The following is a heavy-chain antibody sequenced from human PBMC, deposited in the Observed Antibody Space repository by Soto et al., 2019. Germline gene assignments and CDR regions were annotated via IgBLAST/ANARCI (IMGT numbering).Heavy chain of an antibody. D-gene: IGHD6-13*01. CDR3: ARGISKYSSWYEPHTWFDA. CDR2: LYFNGGT. J-gene: IGHJ5*02. Sequence: QVQLQESGPGLVKPSQTLSLTCNVSGGPINSPDYYWSWIRQSPGKGLEWIGYLYFNGGTQYNPSIRTPVSMSLDTSKKHFSLKMRSVTAADTAVYYCARGISKYSSWYEPHTWFDAWCQGALVTVSS. V-gene: IGHV4-30-4*01. CDR1: GGPINSPDYY.